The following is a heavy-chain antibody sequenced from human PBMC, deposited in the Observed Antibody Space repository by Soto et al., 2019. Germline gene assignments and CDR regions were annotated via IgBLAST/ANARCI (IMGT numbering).Heavy chain of an antibody. CDR2: IYYSGST. CDR1: GGSISSYY. J-gene: IGHJ3*02. V-gene: IGHV4-59*01. D-gene: IGHD5-12*01. Sequence: SETLSLTCTVSGGSISSYYWSWIRQPPGKGLEWIGYIYYSGSTNYNPSLKSRVTISVDTSKNQFSLKLSSVTAADTAWYYCARVPTEYSGYDSEAFDIWGQGTMVTVSS. CDR3: ARVPTEYSGYDSEAFDI.